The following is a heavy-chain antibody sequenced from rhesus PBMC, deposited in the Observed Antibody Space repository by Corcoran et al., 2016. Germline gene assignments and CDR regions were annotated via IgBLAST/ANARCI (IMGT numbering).Heavy chain of an antibody. J-gene: IGHJ4*01. CDR2: SYGSGGSN. V-gene: IGHV4S14*01. CDR1: GYSISSGYY. Sequence: QVQLQESGPGLVKPSETLSLTCAVSGYSISSGYYWGWIRQPPGKGLEWIGSSYGSGGSNYLNPSPKGRITLSVDTSKNQFSLKLSSVTAADTAVYYCARRLATVTLSYFDYWGQGVLVTVSS. D-gene: IGHD5-36*02. CDR3: ARRLATVTLSYFDY.